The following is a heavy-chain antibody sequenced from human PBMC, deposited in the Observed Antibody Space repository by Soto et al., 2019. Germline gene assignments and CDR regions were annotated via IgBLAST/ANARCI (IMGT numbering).Heavy chain of an antibody. J-gene: IGHJ5*02. CDR2: IYSGGST. CDR1: GFTVSSNY. V-gene: IGHV3-66*01. Sequence: GVSLRLSCAASGFTVSSNYMSWVRQAPGKGLEWVSVIYSGGSTYYADSVKGRFTISRDNSKNTLYLQMNSLRAEDTAVYYCARATPAAQSPWGQGTLVTVSS. CDR3: ARATPAAQSP.